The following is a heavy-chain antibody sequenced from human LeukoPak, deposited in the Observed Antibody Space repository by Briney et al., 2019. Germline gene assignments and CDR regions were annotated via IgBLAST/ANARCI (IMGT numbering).Heavy chain of an antibody. D-gene: IGHD3-22*01. CDR1: GFTFSDYN. V-gene: IGHV3-11*01. J-gene: IGHJ4*02. CDR2: ISRSGSTK. CDR3: AKDNTPYYYDTSGYYYDY. Sequence: GGSLRLSCAASGFTFSDYNMRWIRQAPGKGLEWVSSISRSGSTKYYADSVKGRFTISRDNAKNSLFLQMNSLRAEDTAVYYCAKDNTPYYYDTSGYYYDYWGQGTLVTVSS.